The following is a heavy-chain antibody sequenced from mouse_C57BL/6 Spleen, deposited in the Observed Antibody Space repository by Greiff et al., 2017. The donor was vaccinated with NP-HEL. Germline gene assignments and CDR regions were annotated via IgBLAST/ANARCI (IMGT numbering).Heavy chain of an antibody. D-gene: IGHD1-1*01. J-gene: IGHJ2*01. Sequence: QVQLQQPGAELVRPGSSVKLSCKASGYTFTSYWMDWVKQRPGQGLEWIGNIYPSDSETHYNQKFKDKATLTVDKSSSTAYMQLSSLTSEDSAVYYCARRDGVADFDYWGQGTTLTVSS. CDR2: IYPSDSET. CDR1: GYTFTSYW. V-gene: IGHV1-61*01. CDR3: ARRDGVADFDY.